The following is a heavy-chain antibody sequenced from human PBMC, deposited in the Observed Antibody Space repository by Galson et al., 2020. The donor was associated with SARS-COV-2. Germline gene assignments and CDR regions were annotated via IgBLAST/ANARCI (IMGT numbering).Heavy chain of an antibody. CDR1: GGSISSSSYY. J-gene: IGHJ4*02. Sequence: SETLSLTCTVSGGSISSSSYYWGWIRQPPGKGLEWIGSIYYSGSTYYNPSLKSRVTISVDTSKNQFSLKLSSVTAADTAVYYCAGPSWYLFDYWGQGTLVTVSS. V-gene: IGHV4-39*01. D-gene: IGHD6-13*01. CDR2: IYYSGST. CDR3: AGPSWYLFDY.